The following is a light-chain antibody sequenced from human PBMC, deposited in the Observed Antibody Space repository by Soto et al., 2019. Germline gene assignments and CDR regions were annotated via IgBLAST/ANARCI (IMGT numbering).Light chain of an antibody. CDR2: GAS. Sequence: EIVLTQSPGTLSSSPGERATLSCRASQSVSSSYLAWYQQKPGQAHRLLIYGASSRATGIPDRFSGSGSGTDFTLTISRLEPEDFAVYYCQQYGSSPLTFGGGTKVEIK. CDR1: QSVSSSY. V-gene: IGKV3-20*01. CDR3: QQYGSSPLT. J-gene: IGKJ4*01.